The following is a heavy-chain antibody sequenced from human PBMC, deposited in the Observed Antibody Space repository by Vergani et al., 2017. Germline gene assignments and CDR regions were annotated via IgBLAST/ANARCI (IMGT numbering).Heavy chain of an antibody. CDR1: GFTFSSYA. CDR2: ISGSGGST. D-gene: IGHD6-19*01. CDR3: AKGTSSGWYGGYYFDY. V-gene: IGHV3-23*01. Sequence: EVQLLESGGGLVQPGGSLRLSCAASGFTFSSYAMSWVRQAPGKGLEWVSAISGSGGSTYYADSVKGRFTISRDNSKTTLYLQMNSLRAEDTAVYYCAKGTSSGWYGGYYFDYWGQGTLVTVSS. J-gene: IGHJ4*02.